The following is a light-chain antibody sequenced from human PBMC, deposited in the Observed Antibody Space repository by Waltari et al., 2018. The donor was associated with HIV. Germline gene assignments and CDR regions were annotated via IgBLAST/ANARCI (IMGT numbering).Light chain of an antibody. J-gene: IGLJ3*02. Sequence: QSVLTQPRSVSGSPGQSVTISCTGTSSDVGGYNYVSWYQQHPGNAPKLMIYDVSKRPSGVPDRFSGSKSGTTASLTISGLQAEDEADYYCCSYAGSYTWVFGGGTKLTVL. CDR1: SSDVGGYNY. V-gene: IGLV2-11*01. CDR2: DVS. CDR3: CSYAGSYTWV.